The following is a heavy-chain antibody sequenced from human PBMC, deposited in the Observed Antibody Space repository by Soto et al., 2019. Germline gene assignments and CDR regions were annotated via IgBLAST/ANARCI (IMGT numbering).Heavy chain of an antibody. CDR3: ARDRIAAAGTGDWFDP. CDR2: IYYSGST. D-gene: IGHD6-13*01. J-gene: IGHJ5*02. CDR1: GGSISSGDYY. Sequence: PSETLSLTCTVSGGSISSGDYYWIWIRQPPGKGLDWIGYIYYSGSTYYNPSLKSRVTISVDTSKNQFSLKLSSVTAADTAVYYCARDRIAAAGTGDWFDPWGQGTLVTVSS. V-gene: IGHV4-30-4*01.